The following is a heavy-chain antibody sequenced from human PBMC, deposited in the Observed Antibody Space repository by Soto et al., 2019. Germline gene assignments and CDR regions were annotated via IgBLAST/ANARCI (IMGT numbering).Heavy chain of an antibody. CDR2: IRSKANSYAT. Sequence: GGSLRLSCAASGFTFSGSAMHWVRQASGKGLEWVGRIRSKANSYATAYAASVKGRFTISRDDSKNTAYLQMNSLKTEDTAVYYCTRHREQWLDTYWYFDLWGRGTLVTVSS. J-gene: IGHJ2*01. CDR3: TRHREQWLDTYWYFDL. V-gene: IGHV3-73*01. CDR1: GFTFSGSA. D-gene: IGHD6-19*01.